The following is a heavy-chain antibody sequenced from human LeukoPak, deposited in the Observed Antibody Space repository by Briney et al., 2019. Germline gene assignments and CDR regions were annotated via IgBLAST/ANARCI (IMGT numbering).Heavy chain of an antibody. D-gene: IGHD3-10*01. J-gene: IGHJ4*02. CDR2: IKEDGSEK. Sequence: GGSLRLSCAASGFTFTKYWMTWVRQAPGKGLEWVANIKEDGSEKYYVDSVKGRFTISRDNAKNSLFLQMNSLRAEDTAVYYCAKGYYGSGSYGWFDYWGQGTLVTVSS. CDR1: GFTFTKYW. V-gene: IGHV3-7*03. CDR3: AKGYYGSGSYGWFDY.